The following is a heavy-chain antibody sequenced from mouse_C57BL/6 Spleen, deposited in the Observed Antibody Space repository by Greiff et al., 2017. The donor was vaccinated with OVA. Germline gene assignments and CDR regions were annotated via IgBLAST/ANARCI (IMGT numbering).Heavy chain of an antibody. D-gene: IGHD1-1*01. V-gene: IGHV5-17*01. CDR2: ISSGSSTI. Sequence: DVKLVESGGGLVKPGGSLKLSCAASGFTFSDYGMHWVRQAPEKGLEWVAYISSGSSTIYYADTVKGRFTISRDNAKSTLFLQMTSLRSEDTAMYYCARDYYGSLDYWGQGTTLTVSS. CDR1: GFTFSDYG. CDR3: ARDYYGSLDY. J-gene: IGHJ2*01.